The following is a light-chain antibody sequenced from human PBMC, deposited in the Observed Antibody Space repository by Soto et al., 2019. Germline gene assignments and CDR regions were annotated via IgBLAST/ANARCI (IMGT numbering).Light chain of an antibody. CDR3: QQYKSYLYT. J-gene: IGKJ2*01. CDR1: QSISSW. CDR2: KPS. Sequence: DIQMTQSPSTMSASVGDRVTITCRASQSISSWLAWYQQKPGKAPKLLIYKPSTLERSVPSRFSGSGTGTEVSLTISSLQHEDFATYYYQQYKSYLYTFGQGIKLEIK. V-gene: IGKV1-5*03.